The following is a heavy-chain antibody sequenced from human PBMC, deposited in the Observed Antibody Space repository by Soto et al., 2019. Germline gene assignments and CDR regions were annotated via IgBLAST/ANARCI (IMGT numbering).Heavy chain of an antibody. J-gene: IGHJ3*02. CDR3: ARVGYYDSSGYPQASFEI. Sequence: PSETLSLTCAVSGGSISSGGYSWSWIRQPPGKGLEWIGYIYHSGSTYYNPSLKSRVTISVDTSKNQFSLKLSSVTAADTAVYYCARVGYYDSSGYPQASFEIWGQGTMVTVSS. V-gene: IGHV4-30-2*01. CDR1: GGSISSGGYS. CDR2: IYHSGST. D-gene: IGHD3-22*01.